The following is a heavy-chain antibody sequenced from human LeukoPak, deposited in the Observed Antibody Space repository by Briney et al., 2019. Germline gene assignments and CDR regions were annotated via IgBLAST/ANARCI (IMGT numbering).Heavy chain of an antibody. CDR3: ARNSGDY. CDR1: GGSISDFY. CDR2: IYSSGNT. V-gene: IGHV4-4*07. Sequence: SETLSLTCAASGGSISDFYWSWIRQPAGKGLEWIGRIYSSGNTNYNPSLKSRVTMSLDASKNQFSLKVSSVTAADTAVYYCARNSGDYWGQGTLVTVSS. J-gene: IGHJ4*02. D-gene: IGHD4-23*01.